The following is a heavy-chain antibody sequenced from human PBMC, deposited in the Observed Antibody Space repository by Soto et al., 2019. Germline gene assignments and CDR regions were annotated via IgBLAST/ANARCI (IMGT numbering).Heavy chain of an antibody. CDR1: EFTFGGYG. CDR2: IKQDGSEK. V-gene: IGHV3-7*01. Sequence: GGSNRVSSRAAEFTFGGYGMSWVRQEPGKGLEWVANIKQDGSEKYYVDSVKGRFTISRDNAKNSLYLQMNSLRAEDTAVYYCAREVPAAGNYYYMDVWGKGTTVTVSS. CDR3: AREVPAAGNYYYMDV. J-gene: IGHJ6*03. D-gene: IGHD2-2*01.